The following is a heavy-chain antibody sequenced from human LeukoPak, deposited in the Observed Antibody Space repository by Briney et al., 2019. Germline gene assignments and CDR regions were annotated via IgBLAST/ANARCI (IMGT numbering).Heavy chain of an antibody. CDR2: MNPNSGNT. V-gene: IGHV1-8*03. D-gene: IGHD3-16*01. CDR3: ARVRGNRGWFDP. J-gene: IGHJ5*02. Sequence: ASVKVSCKASGYTFTSYDINWVRQATGQGLEWMGWMNPNSGNTGYAQKFQGRVTITRNTSMSTAYMELSSLRSEDTAVYYCARVRGNRGWFDPWGQGTLVTVSS. CDR1: GYTFTSYD.